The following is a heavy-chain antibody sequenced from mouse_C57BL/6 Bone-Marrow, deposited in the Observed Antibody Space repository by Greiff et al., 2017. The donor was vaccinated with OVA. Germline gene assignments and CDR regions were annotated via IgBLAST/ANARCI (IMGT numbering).Heavy chain of an antibody. CDR2: INYDGSST. D-gene: IGHD2-2*01. CDR1: GFTFSDYY. CDR3: ARWLPDAMDY. Sequence: EVQRVESEGGLVQPGSSMKLSCTASGFTFSDYYMAWVRQVPEKGLEWVANINYDGSSTYYLDSLKSRFIISRDNAKNILYLQMSSLKSEDTATYYCARWLPDAMDYWGQGTSVTVSS. J-gene: IGHJ4*01. V-gene: IGHV5-16*01.